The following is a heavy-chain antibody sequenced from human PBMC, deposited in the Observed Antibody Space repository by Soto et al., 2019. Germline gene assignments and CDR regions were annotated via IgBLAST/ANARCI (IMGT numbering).Heavy chain of an antibody. CDR1: GGSISSSNW. D-gene: IGHD5-12*01. Sequence: SETLSLTCAVSGGSISSSNWWSWVRQPPGKGLEWSGEIYHSGSTNYNPSLKSRVTISVDKSKNQFSLKLSSVTAADTAVYYCARDSEMATSGGLHYYYGMDVWGQGTTVTVSS. V-gene: IGHV4-4*02. J-gene: IGHJ6*02. CDR2: IYHSGST. CDR3: ARDSEMATSGGLHYYYGMDV.